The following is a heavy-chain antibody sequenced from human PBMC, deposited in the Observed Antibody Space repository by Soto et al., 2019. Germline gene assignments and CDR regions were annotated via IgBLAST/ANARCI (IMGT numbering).Heavy chain of an antibody. J-gene: IGHJ6*03. CDR3: ARDLAVVVPAAISLYYYYMDV. D-gene: IGHD2-2*01. V-gene: IGHV3-21*01. CDR2: ISSSSSYI. CDR1: GFTFSSYS. Sequence: GGSLRLSCAASGFTFSSYSMNWVRQAPGKGLEWVSSISSSSSYIYYADSVKGRFTISRDNAKNSLYLQMNSLRAEDTAVYYCARDLAVVVPAAISLYYYYMDVWGKGTTVTVSS.